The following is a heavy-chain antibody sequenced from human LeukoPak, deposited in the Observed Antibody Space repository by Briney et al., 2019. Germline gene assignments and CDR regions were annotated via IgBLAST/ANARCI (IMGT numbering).Heavy chain of an antibody. V-gene: IGHV3-48*03. CDR3: ARAPYNNWFDP. CDR2: IGVGGSTI. D-gene: IGHD4-11*01. CDR1: GFSFKSYE. Sequence: PGGSLRLSCATSGFSFKSYEMSWVRQAPGKGLEWISYIGVGGSTIYYADSVKGRFTISRDNAKNSLHLQMNSLRAEDTAVYYCARAPYNNWFDPWGQGTLVTVSS. J-gene: IGHJ5*02.